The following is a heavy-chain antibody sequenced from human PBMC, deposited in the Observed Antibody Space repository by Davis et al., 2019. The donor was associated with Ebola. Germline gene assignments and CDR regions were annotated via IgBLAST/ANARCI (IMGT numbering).Heavy chain of an antibody. CDR3: ARPIVGATGWFDP. J-gene: IGHJ5*02. CDR1: GGTFSSYA. V-gene: IGHV1-18*01. Sequence: AASVKVSCKASGGTFSSYAISWVRQAPGQGLEWMGWISAYNGNTNYAQKLQGRVTMTTDTSTSTAYMELRSLRSDDTAVNYCARPIVGATGWFDPWGQGTLVTVSS. D-gene: IGHD1-26*01. CDR2: ISAYNGNT.